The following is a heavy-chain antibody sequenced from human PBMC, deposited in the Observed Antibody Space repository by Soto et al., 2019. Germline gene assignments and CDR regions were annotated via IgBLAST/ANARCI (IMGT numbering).Heavy chain of an antibody. D-gene: IGHD1-7*01. V-gene: IGHV1-69*06. CDR3: ARVGKHWTYASANPGFDY. CDR2: IIPIFGTA. Sequence: QVQLVQSGAEVKKPGSSVKVSCKASGGTFSSYAISWVRQAPGQGLEWMGGIIPIFGTANYAKKFQGRVTITAEKSTSTAYMELRRLRSEDTDVYYCARVGKHWTYASANPGFDYWGQGTLVTVSS. CDR1: GGTFSSYA. J-gene: IGHJ4*02.